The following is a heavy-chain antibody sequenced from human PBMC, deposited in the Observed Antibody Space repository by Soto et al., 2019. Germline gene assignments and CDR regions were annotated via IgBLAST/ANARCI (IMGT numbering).Heavy chain of an antibody. J-gene: IGHJ6*02. CDR3: ASGGLELRFFYYGMDV. V-gene: IGHV1-2*02. Sequence: GASVKVSCKASGYTFTGYYMHWVRRAPGQGLEWMGWINPNSGGTNYAQKFQGRVTMTRDTSISTAYMELSRLRSDDTAVYYCASGGLELRFFYYGMDVWGQGTTVTVSS. CDR2: INPNSGGT. CDR1: GYTFTGYY. D-gene: IGHD1-7*01.